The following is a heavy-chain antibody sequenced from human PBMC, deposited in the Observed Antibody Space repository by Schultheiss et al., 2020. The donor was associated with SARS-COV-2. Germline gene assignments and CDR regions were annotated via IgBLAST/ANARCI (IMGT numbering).Heavy chain of an antibody. D-gene: IGHD6-19*01. CDR3: ARDVEDSSGWHSAGWFDP. CDR2: ISGSGGST. J-gene: IGHJ5*02. V-gene: IGHV3-23*01. CDR1: GFTFSSYA. Sequence: GESLKISCAASGFTFSSYAMSWVRQAPGKGLEWVSAISGSGGSTYYADSVKGRFTISRDNSKNTLYLQMNSLRAEDTAVYYCARDVEDSSGWHSAGWFDPWGQGTLVTVSS.